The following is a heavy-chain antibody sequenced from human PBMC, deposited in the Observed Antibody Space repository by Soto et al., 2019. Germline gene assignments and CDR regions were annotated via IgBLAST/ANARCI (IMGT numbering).Heavy chain of an antibody. V-gene: IGHV1-18*01. J-gene: IGHJ6*02. Sequence: VSLKVSCNASGYTFTSYGISWVRQAPGQGLEWMGWISAYNGNTNYAQKLQGRVTMTTDTSTSTAYMELRSLRSDDTAVYYCASGAASPVGSMDXWGQGTTVTVS. CDR2: ISAYNGNT. CDR1: GYTFTSYG. D-gene: IGHD6-6*01. CDR3: ASGAASPVGSMDX.